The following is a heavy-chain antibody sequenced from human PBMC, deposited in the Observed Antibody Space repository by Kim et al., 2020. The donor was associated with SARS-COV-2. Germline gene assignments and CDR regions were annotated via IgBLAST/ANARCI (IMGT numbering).Heavy chain of an antibody. J-gene: IGHJ5*02. D-gene: IGHD6-25*01. V-gene: IGHV4-59*08. CDR3: ARRGGYNWFDP. CDR2: T. Sequence: TDYNPSLKSRVTKSLDTSKSQLSLNLNSVTAADTAVYYCARRGGYNWFDPWGQGTLVIVSS.